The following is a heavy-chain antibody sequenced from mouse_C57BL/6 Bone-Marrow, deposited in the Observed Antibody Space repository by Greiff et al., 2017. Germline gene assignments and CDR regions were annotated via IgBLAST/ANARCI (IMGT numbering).Heavy chain of an antibody. J-gene: IGHJ1*03. CDR2: IYPRDGST. V-gene: IGHV1-85*01. CDR1: GYTFTSYD. CDR3: ARLEFYGSSGDWYFDV. D-gene: IGHD1-1*01. Sequence: QVQLQQSGPELVKPGASVKLSCKASGYTFTSYDINWVKQRPGQGLEWIGWIYPRDGSTKYNEKFKGKATLTVDAFSSTAYMELHSLTSEDSAVYFCARLEFYGSSGDWYFDVWGTGTTVTVSS.